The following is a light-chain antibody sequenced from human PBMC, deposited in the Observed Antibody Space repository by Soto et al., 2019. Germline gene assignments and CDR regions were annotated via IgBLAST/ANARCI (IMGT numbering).Light chain of an antibody. CDR2: KAS. V-gene: IGKV1-5*03. CDR3: QQYNSYSWT. Sequence: DIQMTQSPSTLSASVGDRVTIACRASQSISNYLAWYQQKPGKAPKLLIYKASSLESGVPSRFSGSGSGTEFPITISSLQPDDFATYYCQQYNSYSWTFGQGTKVEIK. J-gene: IGKJ1*01. CDR1: QSISNY.